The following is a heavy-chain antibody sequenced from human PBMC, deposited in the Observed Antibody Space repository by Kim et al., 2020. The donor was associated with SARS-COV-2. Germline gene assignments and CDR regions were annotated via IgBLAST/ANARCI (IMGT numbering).Heavy chain of an antibody. CDR3: ARDSPYYGMDV. Sequence: GGSLRLSCAASGFTVSSNYMSWVRQAPGKGLEWVSIIYSGGSTYYADSVKGRFTISRHNSKNTLYLQMDSLGAEYTAGYYCARDSPYYGMDVWGQGTTVTVSS. CDR2: IYSGGST. J-gene: IGHJ6*02. CDR1: GFTVSSNY. V-gene: IGHV3-53*04.